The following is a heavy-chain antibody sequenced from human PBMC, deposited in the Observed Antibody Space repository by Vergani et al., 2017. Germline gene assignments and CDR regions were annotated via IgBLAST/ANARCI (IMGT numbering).Heavy chain of an antibody. CDR1: GGTFSSYA. CDR3: ARAPSLTVVPAAIRSWFDA. CDR2: IIPIFGTA. Sequence: QVQLVQSGAELKKPGSSLKVSCKASGGTFSSYAISWVRQAPGQGLEWMGGIIPIFGTANYAQKFQGRVTITADQSTSTAYMELSSLRSDDTAVYYCARAPSLTVVPAAIRSWFDAWGQGTLVTVSS. D-gene: IGHD2-2*02. J-gene: IGHJ5*02. V-gene: IGHV1-69*01.